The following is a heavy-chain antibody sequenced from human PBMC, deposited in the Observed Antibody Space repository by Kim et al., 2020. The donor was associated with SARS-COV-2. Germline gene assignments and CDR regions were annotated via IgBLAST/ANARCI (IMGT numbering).Heavy chain of an antibody. CDR1: GGSISSNFYY. Sequence: SETLSLTCTVSGGSISSNFYYWNWIRQHPEKGLEWIGYIYYSGNTYYTPSLKSRVTISVDTSKNQFSLKLASVTAADTAIYYCARGPYDDSSGPDAFDIWGQGTMASVSS. CDR2: IYYSGNT. CDR3: ARGPYDDSSGPDAFDI. J-gene: IGHJ3*02. D-gene: IGHD3-22*01. V-gene: IGHV4-31*03.